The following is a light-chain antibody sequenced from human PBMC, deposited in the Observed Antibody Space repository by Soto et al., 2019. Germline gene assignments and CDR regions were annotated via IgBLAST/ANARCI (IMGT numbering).Light chain of an antibody. J-gene: IGLJ2*01. V-gene: IGLV2-8*01. CDR2: EVN. CDR1: SSDVGGYNY. CDR3: TSYAGSDNFVV. Sequence: QSVLTQPPSVSGSPGQSVTISCTGSSSDVGGYNYVSWYQQHPDKAPKLMIYEVNKPPSGVPDHFSGSKSGNTASLTVSGLQAEDEADYYCTSYAGSDNFVVFGGGTKLTVL.